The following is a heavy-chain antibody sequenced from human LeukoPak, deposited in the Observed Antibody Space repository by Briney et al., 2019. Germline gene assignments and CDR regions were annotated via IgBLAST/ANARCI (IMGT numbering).Heavy chain of an antibody. CDR3: ARAACSSTSCYYFDY. Sequence: SETLSLTCAVYAGSFSSGGYSLSWIRQPPGKGLEWIGYIYHSGSTYYNPSLKSRVTISVDRSKNQFSLKLSSVTAADTAVYYCARAACSSTSCYYFDYWGQGTLVTVSS. V-gene: IGHV4-30-2*01. D-gene: IGHD2-2*01. CDR1: AGSFSSGGYS. J-gene: IGHJ4*02. CDR2: IYHSGST.